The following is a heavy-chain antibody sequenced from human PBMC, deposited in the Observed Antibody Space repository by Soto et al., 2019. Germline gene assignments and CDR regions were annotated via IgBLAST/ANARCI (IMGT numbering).Heavy chain of an antibody. J-gene: IGHJ6*02. V-gene: IGHV3-33*01. Sequence: QAQLVESGGGVVQPRGSLRLSCAASGFSFSSYGMHWVRQEPGKGLEWVALVWYDGVNKYYVDSVKGRFTISRDNSKNTLYLQMNSLRTEDTAVYHCARERIVIVPEIMAQYYYGMDDWGQGTTVTVSS. CDR1: GFSFSSYG. CDR3: ARERIVIVPEIMAQYYYGMDD. CDR2: VWYDGVNK. D-gene: IGHD2-2*01.